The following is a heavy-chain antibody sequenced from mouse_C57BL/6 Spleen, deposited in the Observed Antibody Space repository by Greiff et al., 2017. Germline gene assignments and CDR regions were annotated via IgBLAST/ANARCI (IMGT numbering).Heavy chain of an antibody. CDR1: GFTFTDYY. CDR3: ARMGGYDYFDY. D-gene: IGHD2-2*01. Sequence: EVKLMESGGGLVQPGGSLSLSCAASGFTFTDYYMSWVRQPPGKALEWLGFIRNKANGYTTEYSASVKGRFTISRDNSQSILYLQMNALRAEDSATYYCARMGGYDYFDYWGQGTTLTVSS. V-gene: IGHV7-3*01. J-gene: IGHJ2*01. CDR2: IRNKANGYTT.